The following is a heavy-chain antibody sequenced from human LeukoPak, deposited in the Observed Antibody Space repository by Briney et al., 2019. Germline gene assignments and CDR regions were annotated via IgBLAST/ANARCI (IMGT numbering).Heavy chain of an antibody. V-gene: IGHV4-39*01. CDR1: GGSISSSSYY. J-gene: IGHJ4*02. D-gene: IGHD1-26*01. CDR2: IYYSGST. CDR3: ARHLRMVGAIRYYFDY. Sequence: SETLSLTCTVSGGSISSSSYYWGWIRQPPGKGLEWIGSIYYSGSTYYNPSLKSRVTISVDTSKNQFSLKLSSVTAADTAVYYCARHLRMVGAIRYYFDYWGQGTLVTVSS.